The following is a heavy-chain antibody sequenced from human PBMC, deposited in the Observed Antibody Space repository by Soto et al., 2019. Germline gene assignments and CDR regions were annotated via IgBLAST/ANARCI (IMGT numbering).Heavy chain of an antibody. Sequence: QVQLVESGGGVVQPGRSLRLSCAASGFTFSSYDMYWVRQAPGKGLEWVAVIWHDGSNKYYADSVNGRSTISRDNSKNTLSLRMSSLRVEDTAVYFCAGDACPFFDTTTSSRGVGGPGGQGTLVTVSS. J-gene: IGHJ5*02. CDR1: GFTFSSYD. CDR3: AGDACPFFDTTTSSRGVGGP. V-gene: IGHV3-33*01. CDR2: IWHDGSNK. D-gene: IGHD1-26*01.